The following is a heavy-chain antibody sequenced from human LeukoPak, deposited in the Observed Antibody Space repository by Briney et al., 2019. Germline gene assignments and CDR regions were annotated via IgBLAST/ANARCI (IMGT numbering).Heavy chain of an antibody. CDR2: ISWDGGST. J-gene: IGHJ6*03. D-gene: IGHD2-2*02. V-gene: IGHV3-43*01. Sequence: GGSLRLSCAASGFTFDDYTMHWVRQAPGKGLEWVSLISWDGGSTYYADSVKGRFTISRDNSKNSLYLQMNSLRTEDTALYYCAKDGPICSSTSCYTKPSYYMDVWGKGTTVTVSS. CDR3: AKDGPICSSTSCYTKPSYYMDV. CDR1: GFTFDDYT.